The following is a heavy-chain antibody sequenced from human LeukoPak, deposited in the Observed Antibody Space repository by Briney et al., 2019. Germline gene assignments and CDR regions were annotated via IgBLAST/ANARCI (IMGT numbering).Heavy chain of an antibody. D-gene: IGHD6-25*01. CDR1: GVSISSYY. CDR3: ARHRGGSDAFDI. V-gene: IGHV4-59*08. Sequence: SETLSLTCTVSGVSISSYYWSWIRQPPGKGLEWIGYIYYSGSTNYNPSLKSRVTISVDTSKNQFSLKLSSVTAADTAVYYCARHRGGSDAFDIWGQGTMVTVSS. J-gene: IGHJ3*02. CDR2: IYYSGST.